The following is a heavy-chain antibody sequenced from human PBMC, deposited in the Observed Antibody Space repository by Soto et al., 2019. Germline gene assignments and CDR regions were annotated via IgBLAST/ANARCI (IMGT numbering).Heavy chain of an antibody. CDR2: ISYDGSNK. V-gene: IGHV3-30*18. J-gene: IGHJ4*02. CDR3: AKDWRIAVAGTFYFDY. CDR1: GFTFSSYG. Sequence: QVQLVESGGGVVQPGRSLRLSCAASGFTFSSYGMHWVRQAPGKGLEWVAVISYDGSNKYYADSVKGRFTISRDNSKNTLYLQMNSLRAEDTAVYYCAKDWRIAVAGTFYFDYWGQGTLVTVSS. D-gene: IGHD6-19*01.